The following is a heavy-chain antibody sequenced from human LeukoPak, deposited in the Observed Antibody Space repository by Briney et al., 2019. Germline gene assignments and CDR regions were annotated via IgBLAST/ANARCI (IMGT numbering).Heavy chain of an antibody. CDR2: AYYKSKWYY. J-gene: IGHJ2*01. Sequence: SQTLSLTCAISGDIVSSSSATWNWIRQSPSRGLEWLGRAYYKSKWYYDYAVSVKSRLTISPDTSRNQFSLQLNSVTPEDTAVYYCARDPSGGFRWYFDLWGRGTLVTVSS. V-gene: IGHV6-1*01. CDR1: GDIVSSSSAT. D-gene: IGHD2-15*01. CDR3: ARDPSGGFRWYFDL.